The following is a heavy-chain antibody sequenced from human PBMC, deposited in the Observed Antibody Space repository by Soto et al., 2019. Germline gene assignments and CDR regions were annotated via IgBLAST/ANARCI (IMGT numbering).Heavy chain of an antibody. CDR2: SYYSGVT. D-gene: IGHD5-12*01. CDR3: ARDIRGYSRALDY. J-gene: IGHJ4*02. V-gene: IGHV4-61*01. CDR1: GDAVSSGSYY. Sequence: SETLSLTCNVSGDAVSSGSYYWTLVRQPPGKGLEWIGNSYYSGVTNYNPSLQNRVTISIDTSKNQYSLKLTSVTAADAALYYCARDIRGYSRALDYWGQGTQVTVSS.